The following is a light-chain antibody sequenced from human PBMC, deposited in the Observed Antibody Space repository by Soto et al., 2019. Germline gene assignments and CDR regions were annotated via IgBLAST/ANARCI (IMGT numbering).Light chain of an antibody. CDR1: QSVSSDY. Sequence: EIVLTQSPGTLSLSPGESATLSCRASQSVSSDYLAWYQQKPGQAPRLLIYGASIRATGIPDRFSGSGSGTDFTLTISRLEPEDFAMYYCQQYGSSPRTFGQGTKVEFK. J-gene: IGKJ1*01. V-gene: IGKV3-20*01. CDR3: QQYGSSPRT. CDR2: GAS.